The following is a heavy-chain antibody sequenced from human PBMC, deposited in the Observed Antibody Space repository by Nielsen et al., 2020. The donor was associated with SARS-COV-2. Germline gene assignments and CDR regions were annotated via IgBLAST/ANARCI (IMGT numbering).Heavy chain of an antibody. V-gene: IGHV3-15*01. CDR1: GFTFSNAW. D-gene: IGHD2-21*01. CDR2: IKSKTDGGTT. Sequence: GGSLRLSCAASGFTFSNAWMSWVRQAPGKGLEWVGRIKSKTDGGTTDYAAPVKGRFTISRDDSKNTLYLQMNSLKTEDTAVYYCTTDCGGDCYPTVDYWGQGTLVTVSS. CDR3: TTDCGGDCYPTVDY. J-gene: IGHJ4*02.